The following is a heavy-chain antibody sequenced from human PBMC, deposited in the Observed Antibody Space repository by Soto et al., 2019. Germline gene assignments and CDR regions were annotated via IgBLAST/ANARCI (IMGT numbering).Heavy chain of an antibody. D-gene: IGHD4-17*01. CDR2: ISGSGGST. CDR1: GFTSSSYA. J-gene: IGHJ6*02. V-gene: IGHV3-23*01. CDR3: AKGLRDYYGMDV. Sequence: PGGSLRLSCAASGFTSSSYAMSWVRQAPGKGLEWVSAISGSGGSTYYADSVKGWFTISRDNSKNTLYLQMNSLRAEDTAVYYCAKGLRDYYGMDVWGQGTTVTVSS.